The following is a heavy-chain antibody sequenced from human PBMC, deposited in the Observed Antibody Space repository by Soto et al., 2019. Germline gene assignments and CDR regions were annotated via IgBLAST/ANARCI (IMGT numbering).Heavy chain of an antibody. CDR3: ATGSVVVIIGDVALAFDI. CDR2: IIPILGIA. J-gene: IGHJ3*02. V-gene: IGHV1-69*02. D-gene: IGHD3-22*01. CDR1: GGTFSSYT. Sequence: SVKVSCKASGGTFSSYTISWVRQAPGQGLEWMGRIIPILGIANYAQKFQGRVTITADKSTSTAYMELSSLRSEDTAVYYCATGSVVVIIGDVALAFDIWGQGTMVTVSS.